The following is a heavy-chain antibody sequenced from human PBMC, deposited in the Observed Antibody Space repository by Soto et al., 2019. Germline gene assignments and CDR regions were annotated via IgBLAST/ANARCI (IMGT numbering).Heavy chain of an antibody. J-gene: IGHJ6*03. D-gene: IGHD3-3*01. V-gene: IGHV4-59*08. CDR2: IYYSGST. CDR1: GGSISSYY. Sequence: SETLSLTCTVSGGSISSYYWSWIRQPPGKGLEWIGYIYYSGSTNYNPSLKSRVTISVDTSKNQFSLKLSSVTAADTAVYYCATNYDKNYYYYMDVWGKGTTVTVSS. CDR3: ATNYDKNYYYYMDV.